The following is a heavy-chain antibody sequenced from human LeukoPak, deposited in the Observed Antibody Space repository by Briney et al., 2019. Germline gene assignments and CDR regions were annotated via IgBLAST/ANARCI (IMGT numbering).Heavy chain of an antibody. CDR3: ARVKGSNWFDP. CDR2: IYNSEST. V-gene: IGHV4-59*01. Sequence: PSETLSLTCTVSGVSISIYYWSWIRQPPGKGLEWIGYIYNSESTYYNPSLKSRVTISLDTSKNQFSLRLNSVTAADTAVYYCARVKGSNWFDPWGQGTLVTVSS. J-gene: IGHJ5*02. CDR1: GVSISIYY. D-gene: IGHD6-6*01.